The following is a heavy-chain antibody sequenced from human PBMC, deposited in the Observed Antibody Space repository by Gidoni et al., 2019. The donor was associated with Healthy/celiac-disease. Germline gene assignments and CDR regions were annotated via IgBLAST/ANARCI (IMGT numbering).Heavy chain of an antibody. D-gene: IGHD2-2*01. V-gene: IGHV3-7*03. J-gene: IGHJ6*03. CDR1: GFTFSSYW. Sequence: EVQLVESGGGLVQPGGSLRLSCAASGFTFSSYWMSWVRQAPGKGLEWVANRNQDGSEKYYVDSVKGRFTIVRDNAKNSLYLQMNSLRAEDTAVYYCARRPIVVVPAAMGYYYYYMDVWGKGTTVTVSS. CDR3: ARRPIVVVPAAMGYYYYYMDV. CDR2: RNQDGSEK.